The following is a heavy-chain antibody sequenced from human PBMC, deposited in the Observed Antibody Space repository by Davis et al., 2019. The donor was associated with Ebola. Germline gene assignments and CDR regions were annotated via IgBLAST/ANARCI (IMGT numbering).Heavy chain of an antibody. CDR1: GFTFSSYG. CDR3: AGDPSLTIFDY. Sequence: SLKISCAASGFTFSSYGMHWVRQAPGKGLEWVAVIWYDGSNKYYADSVKGRFTISRDNSKNTLYLQMNSLRAEDTAVYYCAGDPSLTIFDYWGQGTLVTVSS. J-gene: IGHJ4*02. D-gene: IGHD4/OR15-4a*01. V-gene: IGHV3-33*01. CDR2: IWYDGSNK.